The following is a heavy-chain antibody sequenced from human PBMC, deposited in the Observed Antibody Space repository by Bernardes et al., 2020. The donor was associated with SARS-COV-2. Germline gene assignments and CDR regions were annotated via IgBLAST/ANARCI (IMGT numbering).Heavy chain of an antibody. Sequence: AALKVSCKVSGYTLTALSMHWVRQAPGKGLEWMGGFDPEDGETIYAQKFQGRVTMTEDTSTDTAYMELSSLRSEDTAVYYCATASRYYDSFDPWGQGTLVTVSS. CDR3: ATASRYYDSFDP. D-gene: IGHD3-3*01. V-gene: IGHV1-24*01. CDR1: GYTLTALS. J-gene: IGHJ5*02. CDR2: FDPEDGET.